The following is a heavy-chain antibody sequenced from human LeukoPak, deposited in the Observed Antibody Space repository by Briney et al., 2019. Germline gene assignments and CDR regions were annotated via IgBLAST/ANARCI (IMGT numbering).Heavy chain of an antibody. CDR1: VDSVSSYSAA. D-gene: IGHD4-23*01. CDR3: ARSGGHDAFDI. Sequence: SQTLPLTFACTVDSVSSYSAACCWSWHSPPRGIEWQGRTYYRSKWYNDYAVSVKSRITINPDTSKNQFSLQLTSVTPEDTAVYYCARSGGHDAFDIWGQGTMVTVSS. V-gene: IGHV6-1*01. J-gene: IGHJ3*02. CDR2: TYYRSKWYN.